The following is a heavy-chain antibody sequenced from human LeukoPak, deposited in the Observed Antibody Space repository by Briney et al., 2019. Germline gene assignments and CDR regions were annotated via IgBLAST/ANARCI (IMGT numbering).Heavy chain of an antibody. J-gene: IGHJ6*03. CDR2: IKQDGSEK. Sequence: GGSLRLSCAASGFTLSSYWMSWVRQAPGKGLEWVANIKQDGSEKYYVDSVKGRFTISRDNAKNSLYLQMNSLRAEDTAVYYCAREGSLICSSTSCYPRYMDVWGKGTTVTVSS. V-gene: IGHV3-7*01. CDR3: AREGSLICSSTSCYPRYMDV. CDR1: GFTLSSYW. D-gene: IGHD2-2*01.